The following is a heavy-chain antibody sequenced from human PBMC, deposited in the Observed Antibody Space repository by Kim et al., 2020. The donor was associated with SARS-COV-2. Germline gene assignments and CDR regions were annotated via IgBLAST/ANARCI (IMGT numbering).Heavy chain of an antibody. Sequence: GGSLRLSCAASGFTFSSYGMHWVRQAPGKGLEWVAVISYDGSNKYYADSVKGRFTISRDNSKNTLYLQMNSLRAEDTAVYYCARETLLNSSSWGHYYYYGMDVWGQGTTVTVSS. V-gene: IGHV3-33*05. CDR1: GFTFSSYG. J-gene: IGHJ6*02. CDR3: ARETLLNSSSWGHYYYYGMDV. D-gene: IGHD6-13*01. CDR2: ISYDGSNK.